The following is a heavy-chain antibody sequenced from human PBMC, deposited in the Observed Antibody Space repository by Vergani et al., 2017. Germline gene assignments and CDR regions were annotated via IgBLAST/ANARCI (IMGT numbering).Heavy chain of an antibody. CDR3: ARDPGIAAAGTSEYFQH. CDR1: GGSISSSNW. D-gene: IGHD6-13*01. CDR2: IYHSGST. Sequence: QVQLQESGPGLVKPSGTLSLTCAVSGGSISSSNWWSWARQPPGKGLEWIGEIYHSGSTNYNPSLKSRVTISVDKSKNQFSLKLSSVTAADTAWYYCARDPGIAAAGTSEYFQHWGQGTLVTVSS. V-gene: IGHV4-4*02. J-gene: IGHJ1*01.